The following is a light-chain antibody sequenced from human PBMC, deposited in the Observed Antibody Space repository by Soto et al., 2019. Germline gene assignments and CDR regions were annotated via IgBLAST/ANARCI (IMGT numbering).Light chain of an antibody. Sequence: EIVLTQSPWTLALSPGERATLSCRASQRVSRSHLAWFQQKPGQAPRIVIYGASNRATGIPDRVSGSGSGTDFTLTINRREPADFAVYYCQQYTSSPLTFGQGTKVDIK. CDR2: GAS. CDR3: QQYTSSPLT. CDR1: QRVSRSH. J-gene: IGKJ1*01. V-gene: IGKV3-20*01.